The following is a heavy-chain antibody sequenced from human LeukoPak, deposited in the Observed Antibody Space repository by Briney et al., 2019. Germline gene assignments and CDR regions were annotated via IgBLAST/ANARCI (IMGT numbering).Heavy chain of an antibody. CDR3: TRISSSPAALYYYYMDV. Sequence: GGSLRLSCTASGFTFGDNPLNWVRQAPGKGLEWVGLIRSDRYGGTSEYVASVNGRFSISRDDYRNILYLEMNSLRNEDTAVYFCTRISSSPAALYYYYMDVWGKGIPVTVSS. D-gene: IGHD6-6*01. V-gene: IGHV3-49*04. J-gene: IGHJ6*03. CDR1: GFTFGDNP. CDR2: IRSDRYGGTS.